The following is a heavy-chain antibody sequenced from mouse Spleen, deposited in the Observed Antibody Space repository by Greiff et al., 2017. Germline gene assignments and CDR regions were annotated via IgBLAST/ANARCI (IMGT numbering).Heavy chain of an antibody. CDR2: IDPENGDT. D-gene: IGHD1-1*01. Sequence: VQLQQSGAELVRPGASVKLSCTASGFNIKDDYMHWVKQRPEQGLEWIGWIDPENGDTEYASKFQGKATITADTSSNTAYLQLSSLTSEDTAVYYCTRYYGSSSFDYWGQGTTLTVSS. J-gene: IGHJ2*01. V-gene: IGHV14-4*01. CDR1: GFNIKDDY. CDR3: TRYYGSSSFDY.